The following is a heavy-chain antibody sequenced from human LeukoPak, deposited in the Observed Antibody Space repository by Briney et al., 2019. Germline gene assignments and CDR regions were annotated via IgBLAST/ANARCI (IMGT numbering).Heavy chain of an antibody. D-gene: IGHD1-26*01. V-gene: IGHV3-48*01. CDR2: ISSSSSTI. Sequence: GGSLRLSCAASGFTFSSYSMNWVRQAPGKGLEWVSYISSSSSTIYYAVSVKGRFTISRDNAKNSLYLQMNSLRAEDTAVYYCARIYSGSYDYWGQGTLVTVSS. J-gene: IGHJ4*02. CDR1: GFTFSSYS. CDR3: ARIYSGSYDY.